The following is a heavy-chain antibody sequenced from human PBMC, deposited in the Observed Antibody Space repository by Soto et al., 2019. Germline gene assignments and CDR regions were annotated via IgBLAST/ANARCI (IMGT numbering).Heavy chain of an antibody. V-gene: IGHV1-18*01. D-gene: IGHD2-2*01. CDR1: GYTFSNYG. CDR3: ARVVPGAEAWFGP. Sequence: QVQRVQSGGEVKRPGASVKVSCKTSGYTFSNYGITWVRQDPGQPLEWLGWISLYSDGANYAQKFQGRVSMTTDTSTTTAYMELMRLRSDDTAVYYCARVVPGAEAWFGPWGQGTLVTVSS. CDR2: ISLYSDGA. J-gene: IGHJ5*02.